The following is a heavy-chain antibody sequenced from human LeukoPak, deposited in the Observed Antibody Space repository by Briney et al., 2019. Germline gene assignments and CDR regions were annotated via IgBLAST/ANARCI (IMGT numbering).Heavy chain of an antibody. CDR2: INPNSGGT. CDR3: ARGVKWLLLRRYYFGY. CDR1: GYTFTGYY. Sequence: ASVKVSCKASGYTFTGYYMHWVRQAPGQGLEWMGWINPNSGGTNYAQKFQGRVTMTRDTSISTAYMDLSRLRADDTAVYYCARGVKWLLLRRYYFGYWGQGTLVTVSS. D-gene: IGHD3-22*01. J-gene: IGHJ4*02. V-gene: IGHV1-2*02.